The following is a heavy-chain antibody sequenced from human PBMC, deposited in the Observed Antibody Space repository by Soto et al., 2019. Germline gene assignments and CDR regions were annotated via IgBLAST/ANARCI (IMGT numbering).Heavy chain of an antibody. Sequence: GESLKISCTGSGYKFSTSWIVWVRQMPGKGLDCMGSIYPSDSDIRYSPSFEGQVTISADESITTAYLHWSNVKTTGTAIYYCTRLVTAAMMNWGQGTQVTVSS. V-gene: IGHV5-51*01. D-gene: IGHD2-21*02. CDR2: IYPSDSDI. J-gene: IGHJ1*01. CDR3: TRLVTAAMMN. CDR1: GYKFSTSW.